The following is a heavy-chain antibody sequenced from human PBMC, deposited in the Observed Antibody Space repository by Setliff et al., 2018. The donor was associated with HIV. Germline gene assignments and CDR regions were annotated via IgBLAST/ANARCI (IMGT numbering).Heavy chain of an antibody. D-gene: IGHD2-15*01. V-gene: IGHV4-38-2*01. J-gene: IGHJ4*02. CDR3: ARHSFPFGGKGVDY. CDR1: GYSINSGYY. Sequence: LTCAVSGYSINSGYYWGWIRQPPGKGLEWIGTIYHSGSTYYDPSLKSRVTISVDMSKNQFSLRLSSVTAADTAVYYCARHSFPFGGKGVDYWGQGTLVTVSS. CDR2: IYHSGST.